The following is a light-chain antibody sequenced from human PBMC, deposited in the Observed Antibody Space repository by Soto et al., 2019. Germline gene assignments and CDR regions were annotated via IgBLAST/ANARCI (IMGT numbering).Light chain of an antibody. J-gene: IGKJ2*02. V-gene: IGKV3D-15*01. CDR3: QQYNMRPCT. CDR2: DTS. CDR1: QSVSSN. Sequence: EVLMTQSPATLSVSPGVRATLSSRASQSVSSNLARYQQQPGQAPRLLIYDTSTRATGIPARFSGSGSGTVFATTIGGPQSADFGNYYCQQYNMRPCTLGQGT.